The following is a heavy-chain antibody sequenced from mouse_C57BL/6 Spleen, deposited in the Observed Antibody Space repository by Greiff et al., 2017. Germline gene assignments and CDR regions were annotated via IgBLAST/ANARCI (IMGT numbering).Heavy chain of an antibody. Sequence: QVQLQQPGAELVKPGASVKLSCKASGYTFTSYWMQWVKQRPGRGLEWIGEIDPSDSYTNYNQKFKGKATLTVDTSSSTAYMQLSSLTSEDSAVYYCARAGYGNYFDDWGQGTTLTVSS. V-gene: IGHV1-50*01. CDR3: ARAGYGNYFDD. D-gene: IGHD2-1*01. CDR1: GYTFTSYW. CDR2: IDPSDSYT. J-gene: IGHJ2*01.